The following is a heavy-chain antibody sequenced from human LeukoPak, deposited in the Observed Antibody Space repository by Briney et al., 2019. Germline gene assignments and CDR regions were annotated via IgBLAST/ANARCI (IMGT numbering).Heavy chain of an antibody. CDR1: GFTFSNVW. CDR2: INSDGSSR. CDR3: ARGHPGYSSSWYDH. D-gene: IGHD6-13*01. V-gene: IGHV3-74*01. J-gene: IGHJ5*02. Sequence: GGSLRLSCAASGFTFSNVWMHWVRQAPGTGLVWVSRINSDGSSRSYADSVKGRFSISRDDAKNTLYLQMNSLRAEDTAVYYCARGHPGYSSSWYDHWGQGSLVTVSS.